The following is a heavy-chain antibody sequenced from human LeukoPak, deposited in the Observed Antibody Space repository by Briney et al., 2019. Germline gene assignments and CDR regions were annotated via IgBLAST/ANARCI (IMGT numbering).Heavy chain of an antibody. CDR2: ISSSSSNT. J-gene: IGHJ5*02. CDR1: GVTFSDYY. CDR3: ARGMEYSSSSAWFDP. V-gene: IGHV3-11*06. Sequence: GGSLRLSCAASGVTFSDYYMSWIRQAAGKGLEWVSYISSSSSNTNYADSVKGRFTISRDNAKNSLYLQMNSLRAEDTAVYYCARGMEYSSSSAWFDPWGQGTLVTVSS. D-gene: IGHD6-6*01.